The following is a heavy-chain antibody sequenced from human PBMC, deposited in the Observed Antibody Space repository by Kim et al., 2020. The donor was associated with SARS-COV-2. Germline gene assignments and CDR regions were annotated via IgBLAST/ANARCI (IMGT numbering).Heavy chain of an antibody. Sequence: YAAAVKGRCTIARANAKNALYLQMNSLRGEDTAVYYCARRAYSSGWWYFDFWGQGTLVTVSS. D-gene: IGHD6-19*01. CDR3: ARRAYSSGWWYFDF. V-gene: IGHV3-74*01. J-gene: IGHJ4*02.